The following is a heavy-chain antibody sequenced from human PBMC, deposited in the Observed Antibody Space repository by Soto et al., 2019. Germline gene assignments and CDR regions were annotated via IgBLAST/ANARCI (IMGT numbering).Heavy chain of an antibody. CDR1: GFTFSNYG. CDR2: SSGSGGST. D-gene: IGHD3-10*01. Sequence: EVQLLESGGGLVQPGGSLRLSCAASGFTFSNYGMTWVRQAPGKGLEWVSGSSGSGGSTYYADSGQGRFTISRDKSKNTLDLQMNSLRAEDTAVYYCAKDQNYYGSGSYYADWGRGTLVTVSS. V-gene: IGHV3-23*01. J-gene: IGHJ4*02. CDR3: AKDQNYYGSGSYYAD.